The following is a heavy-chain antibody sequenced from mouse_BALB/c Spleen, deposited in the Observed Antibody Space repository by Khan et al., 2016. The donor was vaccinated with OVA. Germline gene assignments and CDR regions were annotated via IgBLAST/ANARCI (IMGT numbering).Heavy chain of an antibody. D-gene: IGHD3-1*01. CDR1: GDSITTGY. V-gene: IGHV3-8*02. J-gene: IGHJ3*01. CDR3: ARSTYRDAFFY. CDR2: IIYTGYT. Sequence: EVQLQESGPSLVKPSQTLSLTCSVTGDSITTGYWNWIRKFPGNKLEYMGYIIYTGYTYYNPYLKSRISITRHTSNNQYYLQLTSVTDDDTATYYCARSTYRDAFFYWGQGTLVTVAA.